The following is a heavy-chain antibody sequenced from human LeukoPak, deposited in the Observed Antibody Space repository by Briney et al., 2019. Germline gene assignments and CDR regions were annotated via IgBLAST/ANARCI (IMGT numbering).Heavy chain of an antibody. J-gene: IGHJ6*02. V-gene: IGHV1-69*13. CDR2: IIPIFGTA. CDR1: GYTFTSYD. Sequence: ASVKVSCKASGYTFTSYDMSWVRQAPGQGLEWMGGIIPIFGTANYAQKFQGRVTITADESTSTAYMELSSLRSEDTAVYYCARDGGYSGYDHENYYGMDVWGQGTTVTVSS. CDR3: ARDGGYSGYDHENYYGMDV. D-gene: IGHD5-12*01.